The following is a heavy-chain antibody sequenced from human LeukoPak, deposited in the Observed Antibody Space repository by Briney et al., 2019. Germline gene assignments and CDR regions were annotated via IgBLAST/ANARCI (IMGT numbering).Heavy chain of an antibody. J-gene: IGHJ4*02. CDR2: IKQDGSEK. D-gene: IGHD2-2*01. V-gene: IGHV3-7*01. CDR3: ARATYCSSTSCYWGLDC. Sequence: HPGGSLRLSCAASGFTFSSYWMSWVRQAPGKGLEWVANIKQDGSEKYYVDSVKGRFTISRDNAKNSLYLQMNSLRAEDTAVYYCARATYCSSTSCYWGLDCWGQGTLVTVSS. CDR1: GFTFSSYW.